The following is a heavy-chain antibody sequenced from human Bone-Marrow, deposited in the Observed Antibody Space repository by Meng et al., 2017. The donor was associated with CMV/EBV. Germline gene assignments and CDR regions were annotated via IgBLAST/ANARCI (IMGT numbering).Heavy chain of an antibody. D-gene: IGHD4-17*01. J-gene: IGHJ5*02. CDR2: IYYSGSA. CDR1: GGTISSYY. Sequence: ESLKISCTVSGGTISSYYWNWIRQPPGKGLEWIAYIYYSGSANYNPSLKSRVTISVDTSKNQFSLNLRSVTAADTAMYYCARDRASYGWFDPWGQGPLVTVSS. V-gene: IGHV4-59*01. CDR3: ARDRASYGWFDP.